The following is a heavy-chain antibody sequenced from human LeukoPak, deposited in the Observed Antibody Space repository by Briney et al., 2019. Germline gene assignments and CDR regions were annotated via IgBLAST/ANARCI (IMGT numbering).Heavy chain of an antibody. CDR3: AKGGRIAAAGTLY. CDR1: GFTFADYA. V-gene: IGHV3-43*02. D-gene: IGHD6-13*01. J-gene: IGHJ4*02. Sequence: GGSLRLSCAASGFTFADYAMHWVRQAPGKSLEWVFLTSGAGGSTYTTPSVKGRFTFSRDNSKTSLSLQMTILTPEAPALNNVAKGGRIAAAGTLYCGQGTLVTVSS. CDR2: TSGAGGST.